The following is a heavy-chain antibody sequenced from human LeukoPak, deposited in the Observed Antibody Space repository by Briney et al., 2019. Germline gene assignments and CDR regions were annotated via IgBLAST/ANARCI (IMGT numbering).Heavy chain of an antibody. D-gene: IGHD4-17*01. CDR1: GFTVSINS. CDR3: ARRAGEYSHPYDY. Sequence: GGSLRLSCTVSGFTVSINSMSWVRQAPGKGLEWVSFSDSVKGRFTISRDNSKNTLYLQMNSLRAKDTAVYYCARRAGEYSHPYDYWGQGTLVTVSS. J-gene: IGHJ4*02. V-gene: IGHV3-53*01.